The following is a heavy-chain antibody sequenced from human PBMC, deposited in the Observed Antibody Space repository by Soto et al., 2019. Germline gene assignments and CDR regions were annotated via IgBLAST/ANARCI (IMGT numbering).Heavy chain of an antibody. J-gene: IGHJ3*02. CDR2: IRSKAYGGTT. V-gene: IGHV3-49*03. CDR3: TRARTYYYDSSGYYPDAFDI. D-gene: IGHD3-22*01. Sequence: SLRLSCTASGFTFGDYAMSWFRQAPGKGLEWVGFIRSKAYGGTTEYAASVKGRFTISRDDSKSIAYLQMNSLKTEDTAVYYCTRARTYYYDSSGYYPDAFDIWGQGTMVTVSS. CDR1: GFTFGDYA.